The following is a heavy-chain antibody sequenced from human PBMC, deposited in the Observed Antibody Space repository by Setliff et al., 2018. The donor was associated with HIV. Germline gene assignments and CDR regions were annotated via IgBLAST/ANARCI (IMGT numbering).Heavy chain of an antibody. D-gene: IGHD2-2*01. V-gene: IGHV4-59*08. CDR2: IYKSGST. CDR3: ARPQYPGYYFDY. Sequence: SETLSLTCTVSGGSITASHWSWIRQPAGKGLEWIGYIYKSGSTNYKASLKNRVTISADTSKNQFSLKLRSVTAADTAVYYCARPQYPGYYFDYWGQGTLVTVSS. CDR1: GGSITASH. J-gene: IGHJ4*02.